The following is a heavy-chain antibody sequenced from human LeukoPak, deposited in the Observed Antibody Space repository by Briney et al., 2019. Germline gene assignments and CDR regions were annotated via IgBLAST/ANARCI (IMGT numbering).Heavy chain of an antibody. V-gene: IGHV1-18*01. D-gene: IGHD3-9*01. J-gene: IGHJ5*02. CDR3: ARDREYYDLLTGYYQYWFDP. CDR2: ISAYNGDT. CDR1: GYTFTTYG. Sequence: ASVKVSCKASGYTFTTYGISWVRQAPGQGLEWMGWISAYNGDTKYSQKLLGRVTMTTDTSTSTAYMELRSLRSDDTAVYYCARDREYYDLLTGYYQYWFDPWGQGTLVTVSS.